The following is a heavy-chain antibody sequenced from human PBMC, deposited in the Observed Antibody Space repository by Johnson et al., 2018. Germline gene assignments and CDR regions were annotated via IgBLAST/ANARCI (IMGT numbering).Heavy chain of an antibody. V-gene: IGHV3-30-3*01. CDR3: AGGMVPPRGSSYERRPGDAFDI. Sequence: QVQLVESGGGLVQPGGSLRLSCAASGFTFSSYAMHWVRQAPGKGLEWVAVISYDGSNKYYADSVKGRFTISRDNSKNTLSLQMNSLRAEDTAVYYCAGGMVPPRGSSYERRPGDAFDIWGQGTMVTVSS. D-gene: IGHD1-26*01. CDR2: ISYDGSNK. J-gene: IGHJ3*02. CDR1: GFTFSSYA.